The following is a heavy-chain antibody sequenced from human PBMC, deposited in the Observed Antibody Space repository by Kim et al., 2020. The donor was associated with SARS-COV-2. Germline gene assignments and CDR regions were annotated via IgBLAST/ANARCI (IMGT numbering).Heavy chain of an antibody. CDR3: ARAKSGIFDY. D-gene: IGHD5-12*01. J-gene: IGHJ4*02. V-gene: IGHV6-1*01. CDR1: GDSVSSNSVT. CDR2: TYYRSKWYN. Sequence: SQTLSITCAISGDSVSSNSVTWSWIRKSPSRGLEWLGRTYYRSKWYNDYVASVKSRITINPATYQNQFSLQLNSVTPEDSAVYYCARAKSGIFDYWGQGT.